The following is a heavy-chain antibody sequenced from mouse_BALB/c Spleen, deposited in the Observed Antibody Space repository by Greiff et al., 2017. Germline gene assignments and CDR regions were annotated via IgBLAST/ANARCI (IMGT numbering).Heavy chain of an antibody. CDR1: GFTFSSYA. CDR2: ISSGGST. CDR3: ARVYDFPKDY. J-gene: IGHJ4*01. D-gene: IGHD2-3*01. Sequence: EVKVVESGGGLVKPGGSLKLSCAASGFTFSSYAMSWVRQTPEKRLEWVASISSGGSTYYPDSVKGRFTISRDNARNILYLQMSSLRSEDTAMYYCARVYDFPKDYWGQGTSVTVSS. V-gene: IGHV5-6-5*01.